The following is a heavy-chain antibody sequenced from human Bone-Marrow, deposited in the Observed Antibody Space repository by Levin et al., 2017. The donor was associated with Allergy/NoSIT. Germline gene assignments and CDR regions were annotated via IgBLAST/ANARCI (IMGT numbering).Heavy chain of an antibody. Sequence: ASVKVSCKASGYTFTSYYMHWVRQAPGQGLEWMGIINPSGGSTSYAQKFQGRVTMTRDTSTSTVYMELSSLRSEDTAVYYCARGSYYYDSSGYYVGYFQHWGQGTLVTVSS. V-gene: IGHV1-46*01. CDR2: INPSGGST. CDR1: GYTFTSYY. J-gene: IGHJ1*01. D-gene: IGHD3-22*01. CDR3: ARGSYYYDSSGYYVGYFQH.